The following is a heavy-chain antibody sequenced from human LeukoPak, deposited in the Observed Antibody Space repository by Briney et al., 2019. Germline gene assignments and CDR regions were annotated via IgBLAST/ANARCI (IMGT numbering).Heavy chain of an antibody. CDR2: IYTSGST. J-gene: IGHJ4*02. CDR3: ARRDYDSSGYPYFDY. D-gene: IGHD3-22*01. Sequence: KPSETLSLTCAVSGYSISSGYYWGWIRQPAGRGLERIGRIYTSGSTNYNPSLKSRVTMSVDTSKSQFSLKLSSVTAADTAVYYCARRDYDSSGYPYFDYWGQGTLVTVSS. CDR1: GYSISSGYY. V-gene: IGHV4-4*07.